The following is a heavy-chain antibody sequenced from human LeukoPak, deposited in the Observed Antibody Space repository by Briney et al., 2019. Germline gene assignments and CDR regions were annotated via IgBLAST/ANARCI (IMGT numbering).Heavy chain of an antibody. CDR2: IYSGGST. Sequence: GGSLRLSCAASGFTVSSNYMSWVRQAPGKGLEWVSVIYSGGSTYYADSVKGRFTISRDNSKNTLYLQMNSLRAEDTAVYYCATLSVDSSSWYYFDYWGQGTLVTVSS. D-gene: IGHD6-13*01. CDR3: ATLSVDSSSWYYFDY. J-gene: IGHJ4*02. V-gene: IGHV3-66*04. CDR1: GFTVSSNY.